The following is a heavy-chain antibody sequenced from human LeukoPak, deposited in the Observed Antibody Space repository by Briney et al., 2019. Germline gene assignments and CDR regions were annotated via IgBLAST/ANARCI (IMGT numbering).Heavy chain of an antibody. CDR1: GFTFDDYT. V-gene: IGHV3-43*01. CDR3: AKDGDWGSYRGYFDC. J-gene: IGHJ4*02. D-gene: IGHD3-16*02. CDR2: ISWDGGST. Sequence: GGSLRLSCAASGFTFDDYTMHWVRQAPGKGLEWVSLISWDGGSTYYADSVKGRFTISRDNSKNSLYLQMNSLRTEDTALYYCAKDGDWGSYRGYFDCWGQGTLVTVSS.